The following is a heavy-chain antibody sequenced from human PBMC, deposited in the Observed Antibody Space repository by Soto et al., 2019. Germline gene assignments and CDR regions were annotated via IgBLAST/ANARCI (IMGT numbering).Heavy chain of an antibody. CDR3: AIQRDGMDV. CDR2: IDPSDSYA. D-gene: IGHD1-1*01. J-gene: IGHJ6*02. V-gene: IGHV5-10-1*01. CDR1: GYSFTTYW. Sequence: GESLKISCKGSGYSFTTYWISWVRQMPGKGLEWMGRIDPSDSYANYSPSFQGHVTISADKSISTAYLQWSSLKASDTAMYYCAIQRDGMDVWGQGTTVTVSS.